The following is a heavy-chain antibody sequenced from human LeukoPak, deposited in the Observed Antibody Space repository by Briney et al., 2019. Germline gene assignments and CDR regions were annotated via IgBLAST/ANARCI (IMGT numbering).Heavy chain of an antibody. CDR1: GGTFSSYA. CDR3: ARSGDRGAAAGKNYYYYGMDV. CDR2: IIPILGIA. Sequence: ASVKVSCKASGGTFSSYAISWVRQAPGQGLEWMGRIIPILGIANYAQKFQGRVTITADKSTSTAYMELSSLRSEDTAVYYCARSGDRGAAAGKNYYYYGMDVWGQGTTVTVSS. V-gene: IGHV1-69*04. J-gene: IGHJ6*02. D-gene: IGHD6-13*01.